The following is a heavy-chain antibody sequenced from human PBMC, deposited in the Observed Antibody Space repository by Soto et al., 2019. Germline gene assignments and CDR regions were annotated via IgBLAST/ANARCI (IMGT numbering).Heavy chain of an antibody. Sequence: EVQLLESGGGLVQPGGSLRLSCAASGFTFSSYAMSWVRQAPGKGLEWVSAISGSGGSTYYADSVKGRFTISRDNSKNKLYLQMNSLRAEDTAVYYCAKGRRDVLRFLEWFGSEAPGGVYYWGQGTLVTVSS. CDR2: ISGSGGST. D-gene: IGHD3-3*01. CDR1: GFTFSSYA. V-gene: IGHV3-23*01. CDR3: AKGRRDVLRFLEWFGSEAPGGVYY. J-gene: IGHJ4*02.